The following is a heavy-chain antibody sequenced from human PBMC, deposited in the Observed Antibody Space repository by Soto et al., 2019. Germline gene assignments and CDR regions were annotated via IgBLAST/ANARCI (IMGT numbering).Heavy chain of an antibody. CDR1: GFTFSSYG. CDR2: IWYDGSNK. D-gene: IGHD2-2*01. J-gene: IGHJ4*02. Sequence: QVQLVESGGGVVQPGRSLRLSCAASGFTFSSYGMHWVRQAPGKGLEWVAVIWYDGSNKYYADSVKGRFTISRDNSKNTLDLQMNSLRAEDTAVYYCARDLVPAATTGPFDYWGQGTLVTVSS. CDR3: ARDLVPAATTGPFDY. V-gene: IGHV3-33*01.